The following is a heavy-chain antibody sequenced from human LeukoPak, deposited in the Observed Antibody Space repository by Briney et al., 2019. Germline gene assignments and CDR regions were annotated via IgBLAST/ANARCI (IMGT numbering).Heavy chain of an antibody. J-gene: IGHJ4*02. Sequence: ASVKVSCKASGYTFTSYGISWVRQAPGQGLEWMGWINPNSGGTNYAQKFQGRVTMTRDTPISTAYMELSRLRSDGAAVYYCAREVRSSAYERAQYFDYWGQGTLVTVSS. V-gene: IGHV1-2*02. D-gene: IGHD6-6*01. CDR1: GYTFTSYG. CDR2: INPNSGGT. CDR3: AREVRSSAYERAQYFDY.